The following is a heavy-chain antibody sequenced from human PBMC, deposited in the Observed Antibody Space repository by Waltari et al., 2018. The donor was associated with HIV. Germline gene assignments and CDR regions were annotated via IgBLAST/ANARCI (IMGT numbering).Heavy chain of an antibody. CDR3: ARGWLQI. CDR2: IYANGKT. V-gene: IGHV3-53*01. J-gene: IGHJ4*02. CDR1: GYTVRSNY. D-gene: IGHD5-12*01. Sequence: EVQLVESGGGLIHPGGSLSLSCAASGYTVRSNYMSWVRQAPGKGLEWVSVIYANGKTYYADAVKGRFSISRDNSKNTVFLQMNSLRAEDTAVYYCARGWLQIWGQGTLVTVSS.